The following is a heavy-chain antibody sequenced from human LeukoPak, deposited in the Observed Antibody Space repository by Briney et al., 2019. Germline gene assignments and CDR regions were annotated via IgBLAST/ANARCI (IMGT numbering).Heavy chain of an antibody. J-gene: IGHJ4*02. D-gene: IGHD2-2*01. V-gene: IGHV5-51*01. Sequence: GESLKISCKGSGYSFTSYWIGWVRQMPGKGLEWMGIIYPGDSDTRYSPSFQGQVTISADKSISTAYLQWSSLKASDTAMYYCARPVLYCSSTSCYDYWGQGTLVTVSS. CDR3: ARPVLYCSSTSCYDY. CDR1: GYSFTSYW. CDR2: IYPGDSDT.